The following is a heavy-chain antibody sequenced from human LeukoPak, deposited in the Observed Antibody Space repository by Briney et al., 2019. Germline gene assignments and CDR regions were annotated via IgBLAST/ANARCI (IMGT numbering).Heavy chain of an antibody. CDR3: AKAGLVRGGALDS. Sequence: GGSLRLSCAASGFPFSDYGMYWVRQAPGKGLEWVSSITGSGDGTSAADSVKGRFSISRDNSKNTLYLQMNSLRVEDAAVYYCAKAGLVRGGALDSWGQGTLVTVSS. CDR2: ITGSGDGT. J-gene: IGHJ4*02. V-gene: IGHV3-23*01. CDR1: GFPFSDYG. D-gene: IGHD4/OR15-4a*01.